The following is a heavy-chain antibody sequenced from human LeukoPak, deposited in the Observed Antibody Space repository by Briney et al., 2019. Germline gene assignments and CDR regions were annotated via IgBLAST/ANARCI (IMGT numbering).Heavy chain of an antibody. V-gene: IGHV4-31*03. CDR2: IYYSGST. Sequence: SETLSLTCTVSGGSISSGGYYWSWIRQDPGKGLEWIGYIYYSGSTYYNPSLKSRVTISVDTSKNQFSLKLSSVTAADTAVYYCARDGIAVAGTVYWGQGTLVTVSS. D-gene: IGHD6-19*01. J-gene: IGHJ4*02. CDR3: ARDGIAVAGTVY. CDR1: GGSISSGGYY.